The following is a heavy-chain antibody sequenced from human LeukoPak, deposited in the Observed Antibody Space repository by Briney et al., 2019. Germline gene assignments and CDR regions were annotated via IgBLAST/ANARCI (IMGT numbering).Heavy chain of an antibody. CDR2: VYTSVST. Sequence: PSQTLSLTCTVSGGSISSGSYYWSWIRQPAGKGLEWIGRVYTSVSTNYNPSLKGQVTISVDTSKNKYSLKLSSVTVADTAVYYCAGNSRCYMDGWGKGTTVTVSS. V-gene: IGHV4-61*02. CDR3: AGNSRCYMDG. CDR1: GGSISSGSYY. J-gene: IGHJ6*03. D-gene: IGHD6-13*01.